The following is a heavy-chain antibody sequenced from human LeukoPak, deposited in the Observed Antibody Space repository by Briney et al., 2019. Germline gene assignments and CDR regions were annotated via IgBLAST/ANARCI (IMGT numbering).Heavy chain of an antibody. Sequence: PGGSLRLSCAASGFTFFSYGMSWVRQAPGKGLEWVSGISGSGGSTYYADSVKGRFTISRDNSKNTLYLQMNSLRAEDTAVYYCAKVGWELQEVDYWGQGTLVTVSS. V-gene: IGHV3-23*01. CDR2: ISGSGGST. D-gene: IGHD1-26*01. CDR1: GFTFFSYG. CDR3: AKVGWELQEVDY. J-gene: IGHJ4*02.